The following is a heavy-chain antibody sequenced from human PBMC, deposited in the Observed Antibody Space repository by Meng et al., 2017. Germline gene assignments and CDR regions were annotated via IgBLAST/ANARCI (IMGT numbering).Heavy chain of an antibody. D-gene: IGHD6-19*01. V-gene: IGHV4-34*01. CDR1: VGSLGGYY. CDR2: INHSGST. CDR3: ARGRRIAVYKVFDP. J-gene: IGHJ5*02. Sequence: QVQLPQLGAGLLKPSETLPLTWAFNVGSLGGYYWSWIRQPPGKGLEWIGEINHSGSTNYNPSLKSRVTISVDTSKNQFSLKLSSVTAADTAVYYCARGRRIAVYKVFDPWGQGTLVTVSS.